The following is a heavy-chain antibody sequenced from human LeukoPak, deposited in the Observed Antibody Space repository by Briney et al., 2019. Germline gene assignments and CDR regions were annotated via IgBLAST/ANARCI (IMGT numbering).Heavy chain of an antibody. CDR1: GYTFNTYG. Sequence: ASVKVSCKASGYTFNTYGISWVRQAPGQGLEWMGWISAYNGNTNYAQKLQGRVTMTTDTSTSTAYMELRSLRSDDTAVYYCARVAYYYDSSGYYYDNDYWGQGTLVTVSS. CDR3: ARVAYYYDSSGYYYDNDY. D-gene: IGHD3-22*01. V-gene: IGHV1-18*01. CDR2: ISAYNGNT. J-gene: IGHJ4*02.